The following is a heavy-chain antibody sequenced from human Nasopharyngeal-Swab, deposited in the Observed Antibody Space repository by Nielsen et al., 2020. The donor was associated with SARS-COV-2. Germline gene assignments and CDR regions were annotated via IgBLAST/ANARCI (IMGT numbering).Heavy chain of an antibody. CDR2: ISYDGSNK. D-gene: IGHD3-22*01. CDR1: GFTFSSYG. Sequence: LRLSCAASGFTFSSYGMHWVRQAPGKGLEWVAVISYDGSNKYYADSVKGRFTISRDNSKNTLYLQMNSLRAEDTAVYYCAKELRSVTMIVVVITTFAFDIWGQGTMVTVSS. V-gene: IGHV3-30*18. J-gene: IGHJ3*02. CDR3: AKELRSVTMIVVVITTFAFDI.